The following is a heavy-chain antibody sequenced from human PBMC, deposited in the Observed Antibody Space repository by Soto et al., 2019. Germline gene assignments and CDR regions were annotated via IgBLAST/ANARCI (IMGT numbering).Heavy chain of an antibody. V-gene: IGHV4-30-4*01. CDR1: GGSISSGDYY. CDR2: IHYSGTT. J-gene: IGHJ4*02. D-gene: IGHD3-22*01. Sequence: PSETLSLTCTVCGGSISSGDYYWSWIRQPPGKGLEWIGYIHYSGTTYYNPSLKSRVTISVDTSKNQFSLKLSSVTAADTAMYYCARGYDSSGYYYSFDYWGQGTLVTVSS. CDR3: ARGYDSSGYYYSFDY.